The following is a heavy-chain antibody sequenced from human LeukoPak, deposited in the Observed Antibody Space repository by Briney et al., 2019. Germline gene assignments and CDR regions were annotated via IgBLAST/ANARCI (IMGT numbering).Heavy chain of an antibody. J-gene: IGHJ4*02. CDR2: ISAYNGNT. Sequence: GASVKVSCKASGYTFTSYGFSWVRQAPGQGLEWMGWISAYNGNTNYAQKLQGRVTMTTDTSTSTAYMELRSLRSADTAVYYCARDLGIVGAANFDYWGQGTLVTVSS. CDR1: GYTFTSYG. V-gene: IGHV1-18*01. CDR3: ARDLGIVGAANFDY. D-gene: IGHD1-26*01.